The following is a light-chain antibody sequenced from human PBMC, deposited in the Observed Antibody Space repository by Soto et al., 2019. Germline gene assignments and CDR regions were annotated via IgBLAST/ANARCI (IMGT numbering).Light chain of an antibody. CDR1: QGIGSW. V-gene: IGKV1-12*01. Sequence: DIQMTQSPSSVSASVGDRVTITCRASQGIGSWLAWYQQKPGKAPKLLIFAASTLQSGVPSRFSGSGSGTDFTLTISSLQPEDFATYFCHQSNTFPRTFGQGTKLEIK. CDR2: AAS. J-gene: IGKJ2*02. CDR3: HQSNTFPRT.